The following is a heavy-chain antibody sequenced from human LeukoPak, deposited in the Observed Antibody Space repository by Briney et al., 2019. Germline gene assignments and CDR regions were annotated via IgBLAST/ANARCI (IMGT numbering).Heavy chain of an antibody. CDR2: IYTSGST. CDR3: ARGPLWFGEGYDAFDI. Sequence: PSETLSLTCTVSGGSISSGSYYWSWIRQPAGKGLEWIGRIYTSGSTNYNPSLKSRVTISVDTSKSQFSLKLSSVTAADTAVYYCARGPLWFGEGYDAFDIWGQGTMVTVSS. CDR1: GGSISSGSYY. D-gene: IGHD3-10*01. V-gene: IGHV4-61*02. J-gene: IGHJ3*02.